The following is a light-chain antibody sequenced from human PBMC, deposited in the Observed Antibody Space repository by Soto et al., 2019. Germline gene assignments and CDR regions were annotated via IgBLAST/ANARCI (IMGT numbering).Light chain of an antibody. Sequence: QSVLTQPASGSGSPGQSITISCTGTSSDVGSYNVVSWYQQHPGKAPKLMIYEVSKRPSGVSDRFSGSKSGNTASLTISGLQAEEEANYHGFPRGGSSPAYVFGTGTKVTVL. V-gene: IGLV2-23*02. CDR1: SSDVGSYNV. CDR2: EVS. J-gene: IGLJ1*01. CDR3: FPRGGSSPAYV.